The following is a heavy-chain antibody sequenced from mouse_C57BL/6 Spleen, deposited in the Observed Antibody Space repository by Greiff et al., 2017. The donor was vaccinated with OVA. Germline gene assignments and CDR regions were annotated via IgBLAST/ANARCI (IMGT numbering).Heavy chain of an antibody. CDR3: AVTTVVPYYAMDY. D-gene: IGHD1-1*01. J-gene: IGHJ4*01. Sequence: VMLVESGPELVKPGASVKISCKASGYAFSSSWMNWVKQRPGKGLEWIGRIYPGDGDTNYNGKFKGKATLTADKSSSTAYMQLSSLTSEDSAVYFCAVTTVVPYYAMDYWGQGTSVTVSS. V-gene: IGHV1-82*01. CDR2: IYPGDGDT. CDR1: GYAFSSSW.